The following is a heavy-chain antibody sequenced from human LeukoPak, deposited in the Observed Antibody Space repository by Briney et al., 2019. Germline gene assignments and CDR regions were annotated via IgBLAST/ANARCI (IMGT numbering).Heavy chain of an antibody. CDR1: GGSISSYY. D-gene: IGHD2-2*01. Sequence: SETLSLTCTVSGGSISSYYWSWIRQPPGKGLEWIGYIYYSGSTNYNPSLKSRVTISVDTSKNQFSLKLSSVTAADTAVYYCARGVPYCSSTSCHDWFDPWGQGTLVTVSS. V-gene: IGHV4-59*08. J-gene: IGHJ5*02. CDR2: IYYSGST. CDR3: ARGVPYCSSTSCHDWFDP.